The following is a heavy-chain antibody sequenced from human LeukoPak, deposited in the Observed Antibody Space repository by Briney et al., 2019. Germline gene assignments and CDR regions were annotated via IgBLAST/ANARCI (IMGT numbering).Heavy chain of an antibody. CDR3: AREKYYYYGSGSYYNPLDY. CDR2: INHSGST. Sequence: PSETLSLTCAVYGGSFSGYYWSWIRQPPGKGLEWIGEINHSGSTNYNPSLKSRVTISVDTSKNQFSLKLSSVTAADTAVYYCAREKYYYYGSGSYYNPLDYWGQGTLVTVSS. V-gene: IGHV4-34*01. D-gene: IGHD3-10*01. CDR1: GGSFSGYY. J-gene: IGHJ4*02.